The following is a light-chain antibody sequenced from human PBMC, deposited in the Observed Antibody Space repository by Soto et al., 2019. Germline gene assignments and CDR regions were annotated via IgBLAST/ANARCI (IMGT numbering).Light chain of an antibody. CDR1: QGIAPY. V-gene: IGKV1-27*01. CDR3: QKYNSAPLT. Sequence: DVQMTQSPSSLSAFVGDRVTITCRASQGIAPYLAWFQQKPGKVPKLLIYGTSTFQSRVPSRFSGSGSGTDFTLTISSLQPEDVGTYYCQKYNSAPLTFGGGTKVEIK. CDR2: GTS. J-gene: IGKJ4*01.